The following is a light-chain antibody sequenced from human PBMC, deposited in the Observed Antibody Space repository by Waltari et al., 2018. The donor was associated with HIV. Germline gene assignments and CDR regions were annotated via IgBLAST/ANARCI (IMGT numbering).Light chain of an antibody. CDR2: ETS. V-gene: IGKV3-11*01. CDR1: QSVRNY. CDR3: QQRSNWPPIT. J-gene: IGKJ5*01. Sequence: EIVLTQSPATLSLSPGERATLSCRASQSVRNYLAWYQHKPGQSPRLLIYETSKRATGTAARFSGSGSGTYFSLTISSLEPEDVGVYYCQQRSNWPPITFGQGTRVEIK.